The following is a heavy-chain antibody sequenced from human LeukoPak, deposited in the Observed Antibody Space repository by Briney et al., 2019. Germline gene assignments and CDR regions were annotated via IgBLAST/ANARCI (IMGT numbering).Heavy chain of an antibody. J-gene: IGHJ4*02. D-gene: IGHD3-22*01. CDR2: INPNSGGT. V-gene: IGHV1-2*02. CDR3: ARGFSAYDGTDYAFSYY. Sequence: GASVKVSCKASGYTFTGYYMHWVRQAPGQGLEWMGWINPNSGGTNYAQKFQGRVTMTRDTSISTAYMELSSLRSEDTAVYYCARGFSAYDGTDYAFSYYWGQGTLVTVSS. CDR1: GYTFTGYY.